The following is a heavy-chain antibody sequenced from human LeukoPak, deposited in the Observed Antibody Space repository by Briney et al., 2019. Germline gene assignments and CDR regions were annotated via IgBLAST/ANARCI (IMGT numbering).Heavy chain of an antibody. CDR2: INPNSGGT. J-gene: IGHJ4*02. Sequence: ASVKVSCKASGYTFTGYYMHWVRQAPGQGLEWMGWINPNSGGTNYAQKFQGRVTMTRDTSISTAYMELSSLRSEDTAVYYCAASGYSSGWYNNYWGQGTLVTVSS. CDR1: GYTFTGYY. CDR3: AASGYSSGWYNNY. D-gene: IGHD6-19*01. V-gene: IGHV1-2*02.